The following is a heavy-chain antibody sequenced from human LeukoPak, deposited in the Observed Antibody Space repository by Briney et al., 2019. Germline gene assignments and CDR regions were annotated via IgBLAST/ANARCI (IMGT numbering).Heavy chain of an antibody. CDR3: AKGKQWPEVDDYFDY. J-gene: IGHJ4*02. Sequence: GASVKVSCKASGGTFSSYAISWVRQAPGQGLEWMGRIIPILGIANYAQKFQGRVTITADKSTSTAYMELSSLRSEDTAVYYCAKGKQWPEVDDYFDYWGQGTLVTVSS. CDR2: IIPILGIA. D-gene: IGHD6-19*01. V-gene: IGHV1-69*04. CDR1: GGTFSSYA.